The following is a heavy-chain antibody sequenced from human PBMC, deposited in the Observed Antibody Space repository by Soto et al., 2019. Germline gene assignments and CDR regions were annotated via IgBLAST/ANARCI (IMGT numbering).Heavy chain of an antibody. V-gene: IGHV1-2*02. Sequence: ASVKVSCKASGYTCTGYYMHWVRQAPGQGLEWMGWINPNSGGTNYAQKFQGRVTMTRDTSISTAYMELSRLRSDDTAVYYCARRSRLGELSLDYWGQGTLVTVSS. D-gene: IGHD3-16*02. CDR3: ARRSRLGELSLDY. CDR1: GYTCTGYY. CDR2: INPNSGGT. J-gene: IGHJ4*02.